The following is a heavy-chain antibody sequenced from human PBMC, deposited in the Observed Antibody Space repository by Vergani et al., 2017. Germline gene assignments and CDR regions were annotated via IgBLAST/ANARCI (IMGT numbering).Heavy chain of an antibody. CDR3: ARRQRLVPYAYDW. J-gene: IGHJ4*02. V-gene: IGHV5-51*01. CDR2: IYLGDSDT. D-gene: IGHD6-13*01. Sequence: EVQLVQSGAEVKKPGASLKTSCKGFGSSFTSYWIGWGRQMPGKGLEWMGIIYLGDSDTNNSPSFQGQVTISADNSISTSYPQWGSLKASDTAMYYCARRQRLVPYAYDWWGQGTLIAVSS. CDR1: GSSFTSYW.